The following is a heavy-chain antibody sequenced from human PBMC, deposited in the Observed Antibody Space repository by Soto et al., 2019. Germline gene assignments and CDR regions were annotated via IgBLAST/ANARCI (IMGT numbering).Heavy chain of an antibody. J-gene: IGHJ2*01. CDR3: FGLIAAAGWYFDL. CDR2: IKSKTDGGTT. Sequence: EVQLVESGGGLVKPGGSLRLSCAASGFTFSNAWMSWVRQAPGKGLEWVGRIKSKTDGGTTDYAAPVKGRFTISRDDSKNTLYLQMNSLKTEDTAVYYCFGLIAAAGWYFDLWGRGTLVTVSS. CDR1: GFTFSNAW. V-gene: IGHV3-15*01. D-gene: IGHD6-13*01.